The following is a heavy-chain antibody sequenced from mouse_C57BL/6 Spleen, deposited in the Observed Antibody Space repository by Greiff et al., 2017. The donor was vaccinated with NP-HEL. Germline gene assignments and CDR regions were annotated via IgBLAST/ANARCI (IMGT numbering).Heavy chain of an antibody. V-gene: IGHV5-4*01. CDR3: ARDRGLRFDY. CDR2: ISDGGSYT. CDR1: GFTFSSYA. D-gene: IGHD1-1*01. Sequence: EVKVVESGGGLVKPGGSLKLSCAASGFTFSSYAMSWVRQTPEKRLEWVATISDGGSYTYYPDNVKGRFTISRDNAKNNLYLQMSHLKSEDTAMYYCARDRGLRFDYWGQGTTLTVSS. J-gene: IGHJ2*01.